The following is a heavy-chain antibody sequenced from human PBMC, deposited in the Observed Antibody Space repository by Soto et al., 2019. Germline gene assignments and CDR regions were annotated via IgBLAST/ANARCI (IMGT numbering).Heavy chain of an antibody. D-gene: IGHD3-22*01. J-gene: IGHJ5*02. CDR1: GYTFTYRY. CDR2: ITPFNGNT. V-gene: IGHV1-45*02. CDR3: ARERITMIVVAHRGARGWFDP. Sequence: SVKVACKASGYTFTYRYLHWVRQAPGQALEWMGWITPFNGNTNYAQKFQDRVAITRDRSMSTAYMELSSLRSEDTAVYYCARERITMIVVAHRGARGWFDPWGQGTLVTVSS.